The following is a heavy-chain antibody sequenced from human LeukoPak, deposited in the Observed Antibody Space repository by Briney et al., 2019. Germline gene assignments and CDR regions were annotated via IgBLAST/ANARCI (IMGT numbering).Heavy chain of an antibody. Sequence: PGGSLRLSCAASGFTFSSYGMHWVRQAPGKGLEWVAFIRYDGSNKYYADSVKGRFTISRDNSKNTLYLQMNSLRAEDTAVYYCARDSGDSGYDNFDYWGQGTLVTVSS. J-gene: IGHJ4*02. CDR2: IRYDGSNK. V-gene: IGHV3-30*02. CDR1: GFTFSSYG. CDR3: ARDSGDSGYDNFDY. D-gene: IGHD5-12*01.